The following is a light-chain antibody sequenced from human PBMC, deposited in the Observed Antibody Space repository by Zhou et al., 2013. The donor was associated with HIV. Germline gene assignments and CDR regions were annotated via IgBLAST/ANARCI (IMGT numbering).Light chain of an antibody. CDR2: GAS. CDR3: QQYNRWPPLT. CDR1: QSVSSS. V-gene: IGKV3-15*01. J-gene: IGKJ4*01. Sequence: EIVMTQSPATLSVSPGERATLSCRASQSVSSSLAWYQQKPGQAPRLLMYGASTRATGIPARFSGSGSGTEFTLTISSLQSEDSAVYYCQQYNRWPPLTFGGGTQVEIK.